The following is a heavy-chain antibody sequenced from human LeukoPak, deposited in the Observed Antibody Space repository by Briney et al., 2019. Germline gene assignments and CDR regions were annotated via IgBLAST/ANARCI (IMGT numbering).Heavy chain of an antibody. D-gene: IGHD6-19*01. Sequence: GGSLRLSCAASGFTFSSYWMHWVRQAPGKGLVWVSRINSDGSSTSYADSVKGRFTISRDNAKNTLYLQMNSLRAEDMAVYYCARGDSSGWPLGLAFDIWGQGTMVTVSS. CDR2: INSDGSST. CDR3: ARGDSSGWPLGLAFDI. V-gene: IGHV3-74*01. J-gene: IGHJ3*02. CDR1: GFTFSSYW.